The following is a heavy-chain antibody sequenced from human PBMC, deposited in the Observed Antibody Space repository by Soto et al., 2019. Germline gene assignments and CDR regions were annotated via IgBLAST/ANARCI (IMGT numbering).Heavy chain of an antibody. Sequence: EVQLLESGGGLVQAGGSLRLSCAASGFTFSRDGMRWVRQAPGKGLEWVSLITDNGGSTYYADSVKGRFTISRDNTKKTLFLQMNSLRAEDTAVYYCSKERATTTAFDYWGQGALVTVSS. D-gene: IGHD4-17*01. CDR2: ITDNGGST. CDR3: SKERATTTAFDY. V-gene: IGHV3-23*01. J-gene: IGHJ4*02. CDR1: GFTFSRDG.